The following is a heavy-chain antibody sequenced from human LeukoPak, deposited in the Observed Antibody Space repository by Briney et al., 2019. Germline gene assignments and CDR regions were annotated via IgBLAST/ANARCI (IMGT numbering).Heavy chain of an antibody. Sequence: PGGSLRLSCAASGFTFSSYGMHWVRQAPGKGLEWVAFIRYDGSNKYYADSVKGRSTISRDNSKNTLYLQMNSLRAEDTAVYYCAKDQGYCSGGSCYPDYWGQGTLVTVSS. CDR2: IRYDGSNK. J-gene: IGHJ4*02. CDR3: AKDQGYCSGGSCYPDY. V-gene: IGHV3-30*02. D-gene: IGHD2-15*01. CDR1: GFTFSSYG.